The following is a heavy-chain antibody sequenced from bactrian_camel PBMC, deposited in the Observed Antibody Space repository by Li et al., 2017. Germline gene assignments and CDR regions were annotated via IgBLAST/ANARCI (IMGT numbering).Heavy chain of an antibody. CDR3: TQGIYYAPIGGIHRRQ. V-gene: IGHV3S31*01. D-gene: IGHD1*01. CDR2: INSGGGST. CDR1: GFRFNHTA. J-gene: IGHJ4*01. Sequence: EVQLVESGGSLVQPGGSLRLSCATSGFRFNHTAMSWARQAPGKELEWVSGINSGGGSTYYLDSVKGRFTISRDNNKNTLYLQLNSLRTEDTAMYFCTQGIYYAPIGGIHRRQRGQGTQVTVS.